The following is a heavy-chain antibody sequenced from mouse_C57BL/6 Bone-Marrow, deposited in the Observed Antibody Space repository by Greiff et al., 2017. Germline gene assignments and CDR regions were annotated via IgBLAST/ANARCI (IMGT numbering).Heavy chain of an antibody. J-gene: IGHJ3*01. CDR1: GYTFTSYW. V-gene: IGHV1-64*01. CDR2: IHPNSGST. CDR3: APLSGWFAY. D-gene: IGHD6-5*01. Sequence: QVQLQQSGAELVKPGASVKLSCKASGYTFTSYWMHWVKQRPGQGLEWIGMIHPNSGSTNYNEKFKSKATLTVDKSSSTAYMQLSSLPSEDSAVYYCAPLSGWFAYWGQGTLVTVSA.